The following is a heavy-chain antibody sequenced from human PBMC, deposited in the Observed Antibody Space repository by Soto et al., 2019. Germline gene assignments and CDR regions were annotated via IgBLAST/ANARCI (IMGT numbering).Heavy chain of an antibody. J-gene: IGHJ6*02. CDR1: GFTFSSYA. CDR3: ERHYYGMDV. CDR2: IRGGGSNK. D-gene: IGHD6-25*01. Sequence: GGSLRLSCAASGFTFSSYAMHWVRQAPGKGLEWVSAIRGGGSNKYYADSVKGRFTISRDNSKNTLYLQMNSLRAEDTAVYYCERHYYGMDVWGQGTTVTVS. V-gene: IGHV3-30-3*01.